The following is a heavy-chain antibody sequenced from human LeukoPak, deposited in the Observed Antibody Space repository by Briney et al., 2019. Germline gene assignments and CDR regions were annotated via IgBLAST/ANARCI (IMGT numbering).Heavy chain of an antibody. D-gene: IGHD3-16*02. V-gene: IGHV1-3*03. CDR1: GYTFTSYA. CDR3: ARDRNVHDYVWGSYRLDAFDI. CDR2: INAGNGNT. Sequence: ASVKVSCKASGYTFTSYAMHWVRQAPGQRLEWMGWINAGNGNTKYSQEFQGRVTITRDTSASTAYMELSSLRSEDMAVYYCARDRNVHDYVWGSYRLDAFDIWGQGTTVTVSS. J-gene: IGHJ3*02.